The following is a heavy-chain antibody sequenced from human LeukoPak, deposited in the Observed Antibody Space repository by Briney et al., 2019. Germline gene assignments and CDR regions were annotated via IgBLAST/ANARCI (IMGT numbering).Heavy chain of an antibody. Sequence: GGSLRLSCAASGFTFSSYEMNWVRQAPGKGLEWVSYISSSGSTIYYADSVKGRFTISRDNAKNSLYLQMNSLRAEDTAVYYCARVLCGGDCWGGRGPFDIWGQGTMVTVSS. J-gene: IGHJ3*02. CDR2: ISSSGSTI. D-gene: IGHD2-21*02. CDR3: ARVLCGGDCWGGRGPFDI. CDR1: GFTFSSYE. V-gene: IGHV3-48*03.